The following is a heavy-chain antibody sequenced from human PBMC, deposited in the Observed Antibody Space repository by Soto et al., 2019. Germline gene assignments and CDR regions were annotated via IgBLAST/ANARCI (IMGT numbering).Heavy chain of an antibody. Sequence: GGSLRLSCAASGFTFSSYAMSWVRQAPGKGLEWVSAISGSDGSTYYANSVKGRFTISRDNSKNTLYLQMNSLRTEDKAVYYCAKVKNLIPDAFDIWGQGTMVTVSS. CDR2: ISGSDGST. J-gene: IGHJ3*02. D-gene: IGHD2-2*02. V-gene: IGHV3-23*01. CDR3: AKVKNLIPDAFDI. CDR1: GFTFSSYA.